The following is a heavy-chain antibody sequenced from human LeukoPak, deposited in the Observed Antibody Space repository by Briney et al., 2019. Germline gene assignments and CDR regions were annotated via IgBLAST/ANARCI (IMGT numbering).Heavy chain of an antibody. J-gene: IGHJ4*02. CDR1: GVSISSSNSY. CDR2: IYYSGNT. V-gene: IGHV4-39*02. D-gene: IGHD3-22*01. Sequence: SETLSLTCTVSGVSISSSNSYWGWIRQPPGKGLEWIGSIYYSGNTYYNASLKSQVSISIDTSKNQFSLRLTSVTAADTAVYYCAREDYYDSSGYREFDYWGQGTLVTVSS. CDR3: AREDYYDSSGYREFDY.